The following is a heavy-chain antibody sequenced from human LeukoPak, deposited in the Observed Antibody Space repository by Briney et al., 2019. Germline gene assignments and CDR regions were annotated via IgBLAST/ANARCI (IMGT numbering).Heavy chain of an antibody. CDR3: ARDRAWNYFDS. Sequence: GGSLRLSCTPFEFTFYKHGMHWVRQAPGKGPEWVAIISSDGNRKYYAHSVEGRFTISRDNSKNTLYLQMDCLRVDDTAVYYCARDRAWNYFDSWGQGTLVTVSS. D-gene: IGHD3-3*01. CDR1: EFTFYKHG. J-gene: IGHJ4*02. CDR2: ISSDGNRK. V-gene: IGHV3-30*03.